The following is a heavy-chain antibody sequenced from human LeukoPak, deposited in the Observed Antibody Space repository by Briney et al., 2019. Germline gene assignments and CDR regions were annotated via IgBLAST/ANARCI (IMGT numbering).Heavy chain of an antibody. V-gene: IGHV3-7*01. CDR2: IKQDGSEK. CDR3: ARVSVATRLYYYYMDV. Sequence: AGGSLRLSCAASGFTFSSYAMHWVRQAPGKGLEWVANIKQDGSEKYYVDSVKGRFTISRDNAKNSLYLQMNSLRAEDTAVYYCARVSVATRLYYYYMDVWGKGTTVTVSS. CDR1: GFTFSSYA. J-gene: IGHJ6*03. D-gene: IGHD5-12*01.